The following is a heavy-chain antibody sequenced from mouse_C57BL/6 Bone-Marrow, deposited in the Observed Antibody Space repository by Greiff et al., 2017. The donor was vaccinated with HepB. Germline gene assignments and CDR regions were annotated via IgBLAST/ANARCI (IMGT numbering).Heavy chain of an antibody. Sequence: VQLQQSGAELVRPGSSVKLSCKASGYTFTSYWMHWVKQRPIQGLEWIGNIDPSDSETHYNQKFKDKATLTVDKSSSTAYMQLSSLTSEDSAVYYCARWMGPYYYAMDYWGQGTSVTVSS. CDR1: GYTFTSYW. D-gene: IGHD4-1*01. J-gene: IGHJ4*01. V-gene: IGHV1-52*01. CDR3: ARWMGPYYYAMDY. CDR2: IDPSDSET.